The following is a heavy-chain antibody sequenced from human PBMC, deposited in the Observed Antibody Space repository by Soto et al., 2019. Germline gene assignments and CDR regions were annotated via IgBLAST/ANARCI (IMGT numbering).Heavy chain of an antibody. Sequence: QVHLVQSGAEVKKPGASVKVSCQGSGYAFTTYGITWVRQAPGQGLEWMGWISAHNGNTNYAQKLQGRVTVTRDTYTSTAYMELRSLRYDETAVYYCARGRYGDYWGQGALVTVSS. D-gene: IGHD1-1*01. V-gene: IGHV1-18*01. CDR3: ARGRYGDY. CDR1: GYAFTTYG. J-gene: IGHJ4*02. CDR2: ISAHNGNT.